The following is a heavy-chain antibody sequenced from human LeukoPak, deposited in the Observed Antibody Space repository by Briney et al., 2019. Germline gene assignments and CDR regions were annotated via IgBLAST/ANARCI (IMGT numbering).Heavy chain of an antibody. D-gene: IGHD4-23*01. CDR3: AREVSRWPYYFDY. Sequence: SETLSLTCAVSGGSISSGGYSWSWIWQPPGKGLEWIGYIYHSGSTYYNPSLKSRVTISVDTSKNQFSLKLSSVTAADTAVYYCAREVSRWPYYFDYWGQGTLVTVSS. J-gene: IGHJ4*02. CDR1: GGSISSGGYS. CDR2: IYHSGST. V-gene: IGHV4-30-2*05.